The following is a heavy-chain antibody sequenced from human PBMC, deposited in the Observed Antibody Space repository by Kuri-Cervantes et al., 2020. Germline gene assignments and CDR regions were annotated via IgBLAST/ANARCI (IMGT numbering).Heavy chain of an antibody. D-gene: IGHD1-26*01. CDR1: GFTFSSYS. CDR3: ARSRIVGATPHFDY. CDR2: ISSSSSYI. V-gene: IGHV3-21*01. J-gene: IGHJ4*02. Sequence: GGSLRLSCAASGFTFSSYSMNWVRQAPGKGLEWVSPISSSSSYIYYADSVKGRFTISRDNAKNSLYLQMNSLRAEDTAVYYCARSRIVGATPHFDYWGQGTLVTVSS.